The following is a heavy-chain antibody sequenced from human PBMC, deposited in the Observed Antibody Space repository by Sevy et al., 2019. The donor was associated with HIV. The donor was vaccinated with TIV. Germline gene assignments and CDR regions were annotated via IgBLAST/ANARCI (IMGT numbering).Heavy chain of an antibody. CDR1: GFIFSSYV. D-gene: IGHD6-13*01. V-gene: IGHV3-23*01. CDR3: EAITTAGRDY. Sequence: GGSLRLSCAASGFIFSSYVMTWVRQAPGKGLEWVSTISGSGGYTYYAESVKGRFTISRDNSNNILYLQMNSQRAEDTAVYYCEAITTAGRDYRGQGTLVTVSS. J-gene: IGHJ4*02. CDR2: ISGSGGYT.